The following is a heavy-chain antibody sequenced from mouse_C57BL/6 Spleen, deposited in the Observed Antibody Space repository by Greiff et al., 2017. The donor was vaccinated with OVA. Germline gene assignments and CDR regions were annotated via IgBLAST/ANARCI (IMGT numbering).Heavy chain of an antibody. CDR3: ARQGLYDFLAWFAY. CDR1: GFTFSDYG. Sequence: EVQVVESGGGLVKPGGSLKLSCAASGFTFSDYGMHWVRQAPEKGLEWVAYISSGSSTIYYADTVEGRFTISRDNAKNTLFLQMTSLRSEDTAMYYCARQGLYDFLAWFAYWGQGTLVTVSA. V-gene: IGHV5-17*01. CDR2: ISSGSSTI. D-gene: IGHD2-4*01. J-gene: IGHJ3*01.